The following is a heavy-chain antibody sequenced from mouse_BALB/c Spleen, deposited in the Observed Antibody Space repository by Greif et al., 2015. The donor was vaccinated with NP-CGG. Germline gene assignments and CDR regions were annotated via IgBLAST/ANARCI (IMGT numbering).Heavy chain of an antibody. CDR1: GSTFTDYY. D-gene: IGHD4-1*01. V-gene: IGHV1-84*02. J-gene: IGHJ4*01. Sequence: VQLQQSGPELVKPGASVKISCKASGSTFTDYYINWVKQKPGQGLEWIGWIYPGSGNTKYNEKFKGKATLTVDTSSSTAYMQLSSLTSEDTAVYFCARRTGTEAMDYWGQGTSVTVSS. CDR3: ARRTGTEAMDY. CDR2: IYPGSGNT.